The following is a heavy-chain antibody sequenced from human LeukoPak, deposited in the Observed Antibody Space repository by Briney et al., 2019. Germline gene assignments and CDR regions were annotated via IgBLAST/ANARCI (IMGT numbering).Heavy chain of an antibody. CDR2: IKQDGSEK. CDR3: ARGDNWNPVSYFDY. CDR1: GFTFSSYW. V-gene: IGHV3-7*01. D-gene: IGHD1-20*01. Sequence: GGSLRLSCAASGFTFSSYWMSWVRQAPGKGLEWVANIKQDGSEKYYVDSVKGRFTISRDNAKNSLYLQMNSLRAEDTAVYYCARGDNWNPVSYFDYWGQGTLVTVSS. J-gene: IGHJ4*02.